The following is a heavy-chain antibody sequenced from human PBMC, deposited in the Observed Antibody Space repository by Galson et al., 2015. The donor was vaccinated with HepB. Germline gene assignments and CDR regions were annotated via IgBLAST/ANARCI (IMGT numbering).Heavy chain of an antibody. D-gene: IGHD1-26*01. Sequence: SLRLSCAASGFTFSSYGMHWVRQAPGKGLEWVAVISYDGSNKYYADSVKGRFTISRDNSKNTLYLQMNSLRAEDTAVYYCAKDLALFVGVTTPTLFDYWGQGTLVTVSS. CDR3: AKDLALFVGVTTPTLFDY. V-gene: IGHV3-30*18. CDR2: ISYDGSNK. CDR1: GFTFSSYG. J-gene: IGHJ4*02.